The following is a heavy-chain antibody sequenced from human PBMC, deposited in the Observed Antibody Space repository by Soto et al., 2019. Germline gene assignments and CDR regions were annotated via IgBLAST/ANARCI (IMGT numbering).Heavy chain of an antibody. CDR3: ARAVAVAADFDY. V-gene: IGHV1-3*01. J-gene: IGHJ4*02. D-gene: IGHD6-19*01. CDR1: GYTFTGYA. CDR2: INAGNGNT. Sequence: AAVKVSCKACGYTFTGYAMHWVRQAPGQRLEWMGWINAGNGNTKYSQKFQGRVTITRDTSASAAYMELSSLSSEDTAVYYCARAVAVAADFDYWGQGTLVTVS.